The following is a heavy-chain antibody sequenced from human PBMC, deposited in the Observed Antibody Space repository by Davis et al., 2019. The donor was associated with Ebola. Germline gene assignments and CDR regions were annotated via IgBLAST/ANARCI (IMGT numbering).Heavy chain of an antibody. CDR2: IKTDGSTT. CDR3: ARGDCSGGSCFYYYYGMDV. CDR1: GYTLTNYY. D-gene: IGHD2-15*01. V-gene: IGHV3-74*01. Sequence: AASVKVSCKASGYTLTNYYMHWVRQAPGKGLEWVARIKTDGSTTRYADSVKGRFTISRDNTKNSLYLQMNSLRAEDTAVYYCARGDCSGGSCFYYYYGMDVWGQGTTVTVSS. J-gene: IGHJ6*02.